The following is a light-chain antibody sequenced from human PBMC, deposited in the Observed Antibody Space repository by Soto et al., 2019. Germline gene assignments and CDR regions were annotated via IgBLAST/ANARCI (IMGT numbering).Light chain of an antibody. V-gene: IGLV1-40*01. CDR1: SSNIGAGYD. CDR2: GNS. J-gene: IGLJ2*01. Sequence: QLVLTQPPSVSGPPGQRVTISCTGSSSNIGAGYDVHWYQQLPGTAPKLLIYGNSNRPSGVPDRFSGSKSGTSASLAITGLQAEDEADYYCQSYDSSLSGSVVFGGGTQLTVL. CDR3: QSYDSSLSGSVV.